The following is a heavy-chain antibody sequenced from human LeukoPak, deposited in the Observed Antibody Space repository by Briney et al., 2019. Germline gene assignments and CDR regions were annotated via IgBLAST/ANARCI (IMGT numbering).Heavy chain of an antibody. CDR3: ARSRQTPYYFDY. CDR1: GFTFGNFG. Sequence: GRSLRLSCVTSGFTFGNFGMYWVRQTPDKGLEWVAVIWYDGSNDDYADSVKGRFTISRDNSKNTLYLQMNSLRAEDTAVYYCARSRQTPYYFDYWGQGTLVTVSS. J-gene: IGHJ4*02. V-gene: IGHV3-33*01. CDR2: IWYDGSND.